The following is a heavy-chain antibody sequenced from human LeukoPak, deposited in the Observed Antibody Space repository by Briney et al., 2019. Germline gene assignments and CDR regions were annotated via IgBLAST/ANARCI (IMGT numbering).Heavy chain of an antibody. CDR2: INHSGST. D-gene: IGHD3-10*01. Sequence: SETLSLTCAVYGGSFSGYYWSWICQPPGKGLEWIGEINHSGSTNYNPSLKSRVTISVDTSKNQFSLKLSSVTAADTAVYYCARAAPGSYYRAPLGYWGQGTLVTVSS. CDR1: GGSFSGYY. J-gene: IGHJ4*02. V-gene: IGHV4-34*01. CDR3: ARAAPGSYYRAPLGY.